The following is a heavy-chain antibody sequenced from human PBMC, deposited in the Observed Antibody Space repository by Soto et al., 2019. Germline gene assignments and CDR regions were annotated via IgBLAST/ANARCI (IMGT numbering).Heavy chain of an antibody. D-gene: IGHD6-6*01. CDR2: INHSGST. J-gene: IGHJ4*02. V-gene: IGHV4-34*01. CDR3: ASIAARQGADY. Sequence: SETLSLTCAVYGGSFSGYNWSGIRQPPGKGLEGIGEINHSGSTNYNPSLKSRVTRSVDTSKNQFSLKLSSVTAADTAVYYCASIAARQGADYWGQGILVT. CDR1: GGSFSGYN.